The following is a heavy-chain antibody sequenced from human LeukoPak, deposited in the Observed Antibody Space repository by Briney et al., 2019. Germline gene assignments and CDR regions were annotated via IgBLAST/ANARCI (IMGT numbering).Heavy chain of an antibody. D-gene: IGHD3-3*01. CDR3: ATVRAYYDFWSGYYMFDP. CDR2: FDPEDGET. J-gene: IGHJ5*02. CDR1: GYTLTELS. V-gene: IGHV1-24*01. Sequence: ASVKVSCKVSGYTLTELSMHWVRQAPGKGLEWMGGFDPEDGETIYAQRFQGRVTMTEDTSTDTAYMELSSLRSEDTAVYYCATVRAYYDFWSGYYMFDPWGQGTLVTVSS.